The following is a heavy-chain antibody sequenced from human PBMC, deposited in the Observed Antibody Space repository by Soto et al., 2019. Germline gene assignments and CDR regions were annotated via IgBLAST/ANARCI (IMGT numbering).Heavy chain of an antibody. CDR2: IYYSGST. J-gene: IGHJ5*02. Sequence: SETLCLTCTVAGGSIRGSSYYWGWIRQPPGKGLEWIGSIYYSGSTYYNPSLKSRVTISVDTSKNQFSLKLSSVTAADTAVYYCARRGYCSGGSCYPQGWFDPWGQGTLVTVSS. D-gene: IGHD2-15*01. V-gene: IGHV4-39*01. CDR1: GGSIRGSSYY. CDR3: ARRGYCSGGSCYPQGWFDP.